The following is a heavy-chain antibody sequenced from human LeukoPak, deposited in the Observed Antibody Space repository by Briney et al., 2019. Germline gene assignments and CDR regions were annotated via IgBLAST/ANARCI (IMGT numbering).Heavy chain of an antibody. CDR3: ARHEYSGSYYGLSWFDP. CDR1: GGSISSNDYY. J-gene: IGHJ5*02. V-gene: IGHV4-39*01. CDR2: IYYNEYT. Sequence: PSETLSLTCTVSGGSISSNDYYWGWIRQPPGKGLEWIGSIYYNEYTYYNPSLKSRVTISVDTSKNQFSLKLSSVTAADTAVYYCARHEYSGSYYGLSWFDPWGPGTLVTVSS. D-gene: IGHD1-26*01.